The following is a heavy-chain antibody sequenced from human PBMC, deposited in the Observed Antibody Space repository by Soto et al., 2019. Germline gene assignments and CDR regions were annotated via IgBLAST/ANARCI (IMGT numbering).Heavy chain of an antibody. CDR2: INAGNGNT. Sequence: GASVKVSCKASGYTFTSYAMHWVRQAPGQRLEWMGWINAGNGNTKYSQKFQGRVTITRDTSASTAYMELSSLRSEDTAVYYCARDPPYSSSWYQRGGAFDYWGQGTLVTVSS. V-gene: IGHV1-3*01. CDR1: GYTFTSYA. J-gene: IGHJ4*02. D-gene: IGHD6-13*01. CDR3: ARDPPYSSSWYQRGGAFDY.